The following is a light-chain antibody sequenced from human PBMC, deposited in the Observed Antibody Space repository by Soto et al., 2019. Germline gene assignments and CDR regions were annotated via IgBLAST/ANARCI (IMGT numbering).Light chain of an antibody. V-gene: IGLV2-14*03. CDR2: DVS. J-gene: IGLJ2*01. CDR3: SSYTSSSTLV. Sequence: QSALTQPASVSGSPGQSITISCTGTSSDVGGYNCVSWYQQHPGKAPKLVIYDVSSRPSGVSNRFSASKSANTASLSISGLQAEDEADYYCSSYTSSSTLVFGGGTQLTVL. CDR1: SSDVGGYNC.